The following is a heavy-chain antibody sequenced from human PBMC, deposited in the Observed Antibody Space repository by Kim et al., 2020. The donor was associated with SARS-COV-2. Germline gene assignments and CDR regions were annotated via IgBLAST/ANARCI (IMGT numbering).Heavy chain of an antibody. CDR2: ISFDGSNT. CDR1: GFTFTMYS. CDR3: ARDPIYASGRGYFDS. Sequence: GGSLRLSCAASGFTFTMYSMHWVRQAPGKGLEWVAFISFDGSNTDYADYVKGRFTVSRDSSKNTVFLEMSRLRLADTALHFCARDPIYASGRGYFDSWGPGTLVTVSS. V-gene: IGHV3-30*04. J-gene: IGHJ4*02. D-gene: IGHD6-19*01.